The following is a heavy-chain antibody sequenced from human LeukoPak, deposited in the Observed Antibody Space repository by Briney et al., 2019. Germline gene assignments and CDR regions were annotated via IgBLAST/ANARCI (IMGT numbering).Heavy chain of an antibody. CDR1: GFTFSSYW. J-gene: IGHJ4*02. CDR2: INSDGSST. CDR3: ATDVYYDFWSGVDY. D-gene: IGHD3-3*01. V-gene: IGHV3-74*01. Sequence: GGSLRLSCAASGFTFSSYWMHWVRQAPGKGLVWVSRINSDGSSTSYADSVKGRFTISRDNAKNSLYLQMNSLRAEDTAVYYCATDVYYDFWSGVDYWGQGTQVTVSS.